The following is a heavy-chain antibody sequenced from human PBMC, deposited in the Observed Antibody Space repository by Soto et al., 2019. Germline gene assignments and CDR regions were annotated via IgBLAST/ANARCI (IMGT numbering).Heavy chain of an antibody. J-gene: IGHJ6*02. CDR1: GFTFSSYS. D-gene: IGHD6-6*01. CDR3: ARDMYSSSFYGMDV. CDR2: ISSSSSYI. V-gene: IGHV3-21*01. Sequence: EVQLVESGGGLVKPGGSLRLSCAASGFTFSSYSMNWVRQAPGEGLEWVSSISSSSSYIYYADSVKGRFTISRDNAKNSLYLQMNSLRAEDTAVYYCARDMYSSSFYGMDVWGQGTTVTVSS.